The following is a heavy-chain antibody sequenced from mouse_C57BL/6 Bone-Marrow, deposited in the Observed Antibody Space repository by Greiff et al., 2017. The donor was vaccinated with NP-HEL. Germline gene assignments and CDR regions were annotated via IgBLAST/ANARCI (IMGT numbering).Heavy chain of an antibody. CDR2: IYPGSGNT. D-gene: IGHD1-1*01. V-gene: IGHV1-76*01. CDR1: GYTFTDYY. CDR3: ASLITTVVATSDY. J-gene: IGHJ2*01. Sequence: VKLMESGAELVRPGASVKLSCKASGYTFTDYYINWVKQRPGQGLEWIARIYPGSGNTYYNEKFKGKATLTAEKSSSTAYMQLSSLTSEDSAVYFCASLITTVVATSDYWGQGTTLTVSS.